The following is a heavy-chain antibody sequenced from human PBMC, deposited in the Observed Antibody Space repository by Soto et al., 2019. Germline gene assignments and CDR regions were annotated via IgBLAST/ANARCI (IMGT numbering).Heavy chain of an antibody. CDR2: ISYDGRNK. D-gene: IGHD5-12*01. V-gene: IGHV3-30*18. CDR3: AKDPRVASINPYYFDH. CDR1: GFTFSSYG. J-gene: IGHJ4*01. Sequence: GGSLRLSCAASGFTFSSYGMHWVRQAPGKGLEWVAFISYDGRNKYYAESVKGRFTISRDRSKNTLFLQMNSLRAEDTAVYFCAKDPRVASINPYYFDHWGHGTLVTVSS.